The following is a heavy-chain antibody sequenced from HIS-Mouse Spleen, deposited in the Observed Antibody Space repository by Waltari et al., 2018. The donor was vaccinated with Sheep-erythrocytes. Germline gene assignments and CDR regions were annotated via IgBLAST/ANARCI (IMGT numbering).Heavy chain of an antibody. Sequence: EVQLVESGGGLVQPGGSLRLSCAASGFTFSSYDMHLVRQATGKGLEWVSAIGTAGDTYYPGSVKGRFTISRENAKNSLYLQMNSLRAGDTAVYYCARANSGSYDDAFDIWGQGTMVTVSS. CDR1: GFTFSSYD. V-gene: IGHV3-13*01. J-gene: IGHJ3*02. CDR2: IGTAGDT. CDR3: ARANSGSYDDAFDI. D-gene: IGHD1-26*01.